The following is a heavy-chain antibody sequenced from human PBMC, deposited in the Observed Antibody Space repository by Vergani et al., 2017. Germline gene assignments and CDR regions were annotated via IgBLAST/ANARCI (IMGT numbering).Heavy chain of an antibody. D-gene: IGHD2-15*01. CDR2: MDYSGST. CDR3: ASKRGACRAAYCHSYDF. Sequence: QVQLQESGPGLVTPSETLSLTCTVSVDSVISTDYHWGWIRQPPGKGLEWIGSMDYSGSTSYNPSLESRISISFETPKNQFSLRLTSVTAADTAVYYCASKRGACRAAYCHSYDFWGPGTLVGVSS. J-gene: IGHJ4*02. V-gene: IGHV4-39*01. CDR1: VDSVISTDYH.